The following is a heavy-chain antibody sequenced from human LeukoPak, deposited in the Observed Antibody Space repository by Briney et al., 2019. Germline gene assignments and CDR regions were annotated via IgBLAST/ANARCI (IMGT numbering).Heavy chain of an antibody. CDR2: IWYDGSNK. V-gene: IGHV3-33*01. Sequence: GGSLRLSCAASGFTFSSYGMHWVRQAPGKGLEWVADIWYDGSNKNYADSVKGRFTISRDNSKNTLYLQMNSLRAEDTAVYYCARIYCSGGSCYPADAFDIWGQGTMVTVSS. CDR1: GFTFSSYG. D-gene: IGHD2-15*01. J-gene: IGHJ3*02. CDR3: ARIYCSGGSCYPADAFDI.